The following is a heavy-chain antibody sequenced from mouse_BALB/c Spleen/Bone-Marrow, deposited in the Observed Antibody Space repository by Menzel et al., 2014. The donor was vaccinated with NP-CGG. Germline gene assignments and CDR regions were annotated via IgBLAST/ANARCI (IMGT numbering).Heavy chain of an antibody. CDR3: AREGRYGNSGY. D-gene: IGHD2-10*02. Sequence: EVKLMESGGGLVQPGGSRKLSCAASGFTFSSFGMHWVRQAPEKGQEWVAYISSGSSTIYYADTVKGRFTISRDNPKNTLFLQMTSLRSEDTAMYYCAREGRYGNSGYWGQGTTLTVSS. J-gene: IGHJ2*01. CDR1: GFTFSSFG. CDR2: ISSGSSTI. V-gene: IGHV5-17*02.